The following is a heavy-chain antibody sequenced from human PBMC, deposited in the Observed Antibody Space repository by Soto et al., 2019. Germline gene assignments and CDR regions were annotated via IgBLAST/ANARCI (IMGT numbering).Heavy chain of an antibody. D-gene: IGHD3-16*01. V-gene: IGHV3-23*01. CDR1: GFTFPNYA. CDR2: VTGRASST. CDR3: AIHLPPKNTQRLWAAAFHI. J-gene: IGHJ3*02. Sequence: EVRLLESGGGLVQPGGSLRLSCAASGFTFPNYAMSWVRQAPGKGLEWVSVVTGRASSTYYADSVEGRFTISRANSRNTVFLQTNSLGAEDTAVYYCAIHLPPKNTQRLWAAAFHIWGRGTNLTVSS.